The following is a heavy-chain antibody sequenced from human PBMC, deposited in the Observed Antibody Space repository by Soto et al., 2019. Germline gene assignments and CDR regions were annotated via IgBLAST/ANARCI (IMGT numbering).Heavy chain of an antibody. J-gene: IGHJ4*02. V-gene: IGHV3-33*01. Sequence: QVQLVESGGGVVQPGRSVRLSCAASGFTFSSYGMHWVRQAPGKGLEWVAVIWYDGSNKYYADSVKGRFTISRDNSKNTLYLQMNSLRAEDTAVYYCARDQVGLDYWGQGTLVTVSS. CDR1: GFTFSSYG. D-gene: IGHD1-26*01. CDR3: ARDQVGLDY. CDR2: IWYDGSNK.